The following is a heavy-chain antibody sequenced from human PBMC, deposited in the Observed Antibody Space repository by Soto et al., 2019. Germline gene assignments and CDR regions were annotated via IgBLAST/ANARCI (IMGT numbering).Heavy chain of an antibody. CDR1: GYPVTAYY. V-gene: IGHV1-2*02. CDR3: ARGGGVGVAGSAAFDM. D-gene: IGHD3-3*01. J-gene: IGHJ3*02. Sequence: QLHLVQSGAVVKKPGASVTVSCSASGYPVTAYYMHWVRQAPGRGLEWMGGINPATGAAKYTQTLRGRSPMTRDTATSRGFTERSALPSEDTAGFYCARGGGVGVAGSAAFDMWGQGTMVTVSS. CDR2: INPATGAA.